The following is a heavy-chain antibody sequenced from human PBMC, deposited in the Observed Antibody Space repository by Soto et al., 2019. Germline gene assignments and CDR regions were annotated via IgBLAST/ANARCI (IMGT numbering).Heavy chain of an antibody. Sequence: KVSCKASGYSFTSYWIGRVRQMPGKGLECMGIIYPGDSDTRYSPSFQGQVTISADKSISTAYLQWSSLRASDTAMYYCARLDISIVVVPAAPPDYWGQGTLVTVSS. J-gene: IGHJ4*02. D-gene: IGHD2-2*01. V-gene: IGHV5-51*01. CDR3: ARLDISIVVVPAAPPDY. CDR2: IYPGDSDT. CDR1: GYSFTSYW.